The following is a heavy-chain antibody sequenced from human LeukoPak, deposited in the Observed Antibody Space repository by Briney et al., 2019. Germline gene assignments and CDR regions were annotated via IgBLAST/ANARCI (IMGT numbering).Heavy chain of an antibody. CDR3: ATLSTVVVIRASPDY. CDR1: GFTFSSYA. J-gene: IGHJ4*02. CDR2: ISGSGGST. D-gene: IGHD3-22*01. V-gene: IGHV3-23*01. Sequence: PGGSLGLSCAASGFTFSSYAMSWVRQAPGKGLEWVSAISGSGGSTYYADSVKGRFTISRDNSKNTLYLQMNSLRAEDTAVYYCATLSTVVVIRASPDYWGQGTLVTVSS.